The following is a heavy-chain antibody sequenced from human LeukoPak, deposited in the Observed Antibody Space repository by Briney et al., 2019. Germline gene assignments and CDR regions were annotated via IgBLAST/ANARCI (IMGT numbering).Heavy chain of an antibody. CDR3: ARGRTWGSGWYTDY. CDR1: GFTFSSYD. J-gene: IGHJ4*02. CDR2: IGTAGDT. Sequence: PGGSLRLSCAASGFTFSSYDMHWVRRATGKGLEWVSAIGTAGDTYYPGSVKGRFTISRENAKNSLYLQMNSLRAGDTAVYYCARGRTWGSGWYTDYWGQGTLVTVSS. V-gene: IGHV3-13*04. D-gene: IGHD6-19*01.